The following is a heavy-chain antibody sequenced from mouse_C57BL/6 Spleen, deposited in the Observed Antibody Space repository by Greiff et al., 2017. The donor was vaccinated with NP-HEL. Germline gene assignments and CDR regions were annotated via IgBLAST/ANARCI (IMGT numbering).Heavy chain of an antibody. CDR1: GYAFSSYW. Sequence: QVQLKESGAELVKPGASVKISCKASGYAFSSYWMNWVKQRPGKGLEWIGQIYPGDGDTNYNGKFKGKATLTADKSSSTAYMQLSSLTSEDSAVYFCAREGATMVTTGFAYWGQGTLVTVSA. D-gene: IGHD2-2*01. V-gene: IGHV1-80*01. CDR3: AREGATMVTTGFAY. J-gene: IGHJ3*01. CDR2: IYPGDGDT.